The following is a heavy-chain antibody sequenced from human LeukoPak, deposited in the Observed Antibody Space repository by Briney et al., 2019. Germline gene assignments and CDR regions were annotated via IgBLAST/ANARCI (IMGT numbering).Heavy chain of an antibody. Sequence: ASVKVSCKVSGYTLTELSMHWVRQAPGKGLEWMGGFDPEDGETIYAQKFQGRVTMTEDTSTGTAYMELSSLRSEDTAVYYCATMPPLVRVGYWYFDLWGRGTLVTVSS. J-gene: IGHJ2*01. V-gene: IGHV1-24*01. CDR3: ATMPPLVRVGYWYFDL. CDR2: FDPEDGET. CDR1: GYTLTELS. D-gene: IGHD3-10*01.